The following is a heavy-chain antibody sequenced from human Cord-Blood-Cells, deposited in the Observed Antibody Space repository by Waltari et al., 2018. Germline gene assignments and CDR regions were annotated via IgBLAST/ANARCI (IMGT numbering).Heavy chain of an antibody. V-gene: IGHV3-9*01. J-gene: IGHJ6*02. CDR1: GFTFDDYA. D-gene: IGHD2-15*01. CDR3: AKAGGGYCSGGSCYEAYYYYYYGMDV. CDR2: ISRNSGSI. Sequence: GGGLVQPGRSLRLSCAASGFTFDDYAMHWVRQAPGKGLEWVSGISRNSGSIGYADSVKGRFTISRDNAKNSLYLQMNSLRAEDTALYYCAKAGGGYCSGGSCYEAYYYYYYGMDVWGQGTTVTVSS.